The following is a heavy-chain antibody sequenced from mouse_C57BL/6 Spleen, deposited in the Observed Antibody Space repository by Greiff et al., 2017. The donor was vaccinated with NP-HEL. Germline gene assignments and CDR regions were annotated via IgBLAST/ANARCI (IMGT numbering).Heavy chain of an antibody. D-gene: IGHD2-5*01. V-gene: IGHV1-4*01. CDR1: GYTFTSYT. CDR2: INPSSGYT. CDR3: ARPAYYSNYYFDY. Sequence: VQGVESGAELARPGASVKMSCKASGYTFTSYTMHWVKQRPGQGLEWIGYINPSSGYTKYNQKFKDKATLTADKSSSTAYMQLSSLTSEDSAVYYCARPAYYSNYYFDYWGQGTTLTVSS. J-gene: IGHJ2*01.